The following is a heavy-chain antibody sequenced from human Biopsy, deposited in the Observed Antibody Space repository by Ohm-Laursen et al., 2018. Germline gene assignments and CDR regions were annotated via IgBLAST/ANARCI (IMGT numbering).Heavy chain of an antibody. CDR3: ARHGSQGYCTGGSCVDY. D-gene: IGHD2-15*01. CDR1: YGSISGHF. J-gene: IGHJ4*02. CDR2: VYYTGST. Sequence: SDTLSLTCAVTYGSISGHFWSWIRQAPGKGLEWIGYVYYTGSTNYNPSVKSRVTISVDTSKNQFSLKLNSVTAADTAVFYCARHGSQGYCTGGSCVDYWGQGALVTVSS. V-gene: IGHV4-59*07.